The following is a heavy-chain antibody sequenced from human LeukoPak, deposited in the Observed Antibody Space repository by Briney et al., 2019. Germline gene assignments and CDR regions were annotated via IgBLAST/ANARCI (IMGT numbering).Heavy chain of an antibody. V-gene: IGHV4-31*03. D-gene: IGHD4-17*01. Sequence: SETLSLTCTVSGGSISSGGYYWSWIRQHPGKGPEWIGYIYYSGSTYYNPSLKSRVTISVDTSKNQFSLKLSSVTAADTAVYYCASRDYGDYSVDYWGQGTLVTVSS. CDR2: IYYSGST. CDR1: GGSISSGGYY. CDR3: ASRDYGDYSVDY. J-gene: IGHJ4*02.